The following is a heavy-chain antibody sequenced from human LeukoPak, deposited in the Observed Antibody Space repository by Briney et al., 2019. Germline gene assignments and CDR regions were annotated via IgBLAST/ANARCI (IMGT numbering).Heavy chain of an antibody. J-gene: IGHJ4*02. CDR3: ARANTFWSGYPGYYDL. Sequence: SGGSWRLSCAASGFTFKGDTIVWVGQAPGKGLEWVSSISSGSTYIFYADSVKGRFTISRDDAKNSVYLQTNSLRAEDTAVYFCARANTFWSGYPGYYDLWGQGTLVTVSS. V-gene: IGHV3-21*06. D-gene: IGHD3-3*01. CDR1: GFTFKGDT. CDR2: ISSGSTYI.